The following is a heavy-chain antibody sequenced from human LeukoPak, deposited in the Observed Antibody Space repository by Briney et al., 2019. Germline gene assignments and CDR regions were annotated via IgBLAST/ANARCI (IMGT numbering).Heavy chain of an antibody. Sequence: SVKVSCKASGGTFSSYAISWVRQAPGQGLEWMGKIIPILGIANYAQKFQGRVTITADKSTSTAYMELSSLRSEDTAVYYCARDLGYNWNYWFDPWGQGTLVTVSS. D-gene: IGHD1-7*01. CDR3: ARDLGYNWNYWFDP. CDR1: GGTFSSYA. CDR2: IIPILGIA. J-gene: IGHJ5*02. V-gene: IGHV1-69*04.